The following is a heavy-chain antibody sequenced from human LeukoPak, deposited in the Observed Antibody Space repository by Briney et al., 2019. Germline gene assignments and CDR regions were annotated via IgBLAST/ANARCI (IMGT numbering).Heavy chain of an antibody. J-gene: IGHJ3*01. Sequence: SQTLSLTCTVSGGSISSYYWSWVRQPPGKGLEWIGFVYYTGSTNYSPSLKSRVTISVDTSKNQFSLKLRSVTAADTAVYYCARISSSNWYNERGAFDVWGQGTMVTVSS. CDR1: GGSISSYY. D-gene: IGHD6-13*01. CDR3: ARISSSNWYNERGAFDV. CDR2: VYYTGST. V-gene: IGHV4-59*01.